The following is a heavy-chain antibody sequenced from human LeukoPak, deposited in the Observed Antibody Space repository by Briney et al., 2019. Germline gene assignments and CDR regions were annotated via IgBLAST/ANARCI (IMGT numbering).Heavy chain of an antibody. CDR2: ISTSGST. CDR1: GGSISTYY. V-gene: IGHV4-4*07. J-gene: IGHJ4*02. Sequence: SETLSLTCTFSGGSISTYYWSWIRQPAGKGLEWIGRISTSGSTNYNPSLKSRVTMSVDTSKNQFSLKLSSVTAADTAVYYCARGPYCGSDCYFDYWGQRTLVTVSS. CDR3: ARGPYCGSDCYFDY. D-gene: IGHD2-21*02.